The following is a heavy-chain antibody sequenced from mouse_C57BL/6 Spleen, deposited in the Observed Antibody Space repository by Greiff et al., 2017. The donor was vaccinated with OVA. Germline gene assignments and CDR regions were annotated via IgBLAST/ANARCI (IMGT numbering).Heavy chain of an antibody. CDR1: GFTFSSYG. D-gene: IGHD3-1*01. CDR3: AGQDRAGSWFAY. J-gene: IGHJ3*01. V-gene: IGHV5-6*01. Sequence: EVKLMESGGDLVKPGGSLKLSCAASGFTFSSYGMSWVRQTPDKRLEWVATISSGGSYTYYPGSFKGRFTISRDNAKNTLYLQMSSLKSEDTAMYYCAGQDRAGSWFAYWGQGTLVTVSA. CDR2: ISSGGSYT.